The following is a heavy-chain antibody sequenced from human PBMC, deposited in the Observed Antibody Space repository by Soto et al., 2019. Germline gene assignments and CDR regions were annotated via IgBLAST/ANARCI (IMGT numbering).Heavy chain of an antibody. Sequence: SLTCTVSGGSVSSGSYYWSWIRQPPGKGLEWIGYIYYSGSTNYNPSLKSRVTISVDTSKNQFSLKLSSVTAADTAVYYCARTVVAATRNYYYGMDVWGQGTPVTVSS. D-gene: IGHD2-15*01. V-gene: IGHV4-61*01. CDR1: GGSVSSGSYY. CDR3: ARTVVAATRNYYYGMDV. CDR2: IYYSGST. J-gene: IGHJ6*02.